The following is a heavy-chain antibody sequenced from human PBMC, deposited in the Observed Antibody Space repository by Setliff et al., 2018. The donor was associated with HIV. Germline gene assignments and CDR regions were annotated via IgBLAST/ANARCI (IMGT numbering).Heavy chain of an antibody. CDR2: IIPIFGTA. V-gene: IGHV1-69*13. CDR3: ARGAYSSIWFSQGLNAFDV. CDR1: GGTFSSYA. J-gene: IGHJ3*01. Sequence: WASVKVSCKASGGTFSSYAISWVRQAPGQGLEWMGGIIPIFGTANYAQKFQGRVTITADESTSTAYMELRSLRSDDTAVYYCARGAYSSIWFSQGLNAFDVWGQGTMVTVSS. D-gene: IGHD6-13*01.